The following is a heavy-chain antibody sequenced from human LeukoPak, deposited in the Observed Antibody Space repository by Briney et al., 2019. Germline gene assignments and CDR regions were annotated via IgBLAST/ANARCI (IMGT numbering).Heavy chain of an antibody. D-gene: IGHD6-19*01. J-gene: IGHJ5*02. V-gene: IGHV3-9*01. CDR3: AKSQQWLAYNWFDP. Sequence: GGSLRLSCAASGFTFDDYAMHWVRQAPGKGLEWVSGISWNSGSIGYADSVKGRFTISRDNAKNSLYLQMNSLRAEDTALYYCAKSQQWLAYNWFDPWGQGTLVTVSS. CDR1: GFTFDDYA. CDR2: ISWNSGSI.